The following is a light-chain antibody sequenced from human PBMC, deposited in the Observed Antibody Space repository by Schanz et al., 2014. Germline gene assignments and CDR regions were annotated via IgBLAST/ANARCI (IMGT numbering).Light chain of an antibody. CDR1: SSDVGGYKY. Sequence: QSALTQPASVSGSPGQSITISCTGTSSDVGGYKYVSWYQQHPGKAPKLMIYDVSDRPSGVSNRFSGSKSGNTASLTISGLQAEDEADYYCSSYTSIGTRVFGGGTKLTVL. CDR2: DVS. CDR3: SSYTSIGTRV. J-gene: IGLJ3*02. V-gene: IGLV2-14*03.